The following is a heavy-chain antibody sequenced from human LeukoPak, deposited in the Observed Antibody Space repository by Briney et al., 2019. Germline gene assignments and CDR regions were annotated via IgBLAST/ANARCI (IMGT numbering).Heavy chain of an antibody. V-gene: IGHV1-18*01. D-gene: IGHD3-22*01. CDR3: ARDRFVGHDSSGYYYFDY. J-gene: IGHJ4*02. CDR1: GYTFTSYG. CDR2: ISAYNGNT. Sequence: GASVKASCKASGYTFTSYGISWVRQAPGQGLEWMGWISAYNGNTNYAQKLQGRVTMTTDTSTSTAYMELRSLRSDDTAVYYCARDRFVGHDSSGYYYFDYWGQGTLVTVSS.